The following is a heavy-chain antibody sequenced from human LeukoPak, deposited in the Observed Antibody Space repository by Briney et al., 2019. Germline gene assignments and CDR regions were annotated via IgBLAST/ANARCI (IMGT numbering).Heavy chain of an antibody. CDR1: GFTFSNFW. J-gene: IGHJ6*02. V-gene: IGHV3-7*01. Sequence: GESLRLSRTASGFTFSNFWMGWVRQAPGKGLEWVANIKQDETEKFYLGSVKGRFTISRDNAKNSLYLQMNSLRAEDTAVYYCARWSDFVVVPAATSYYYYYGMDVWGQGTTVTVSS. D-gene: IGHD2-2*01. CDR2: IKQDETEK. CDR3: ARWSDFVVVPAATSYYYYYGMDV.